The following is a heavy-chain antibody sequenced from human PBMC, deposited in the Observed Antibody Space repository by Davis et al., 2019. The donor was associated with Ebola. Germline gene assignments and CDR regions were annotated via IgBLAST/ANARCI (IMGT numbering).Heavy chain of an antibody. Sequence: LSLTCAASGFTFSSYAMSWVRQAPGEGLEWVSAISGSGGSTYYADSVKGRFTISRDNAKNSLYLQMNSLRAEDTAVYYCARATPNDFWSGGWFDPWGQGTLVTVSS. D-gene: IGHD3-3*01. V-gene: IGHV3-23*01. CDR2: ISGSGGST. J-gene: IGHJ5*02. CDR3: ARATPNDFWSGGWFDP. CDR1: GFTFSSYA.